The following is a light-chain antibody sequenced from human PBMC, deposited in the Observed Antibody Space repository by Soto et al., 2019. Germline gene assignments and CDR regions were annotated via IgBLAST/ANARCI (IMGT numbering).Light chain of an antibody. CDR3: QQYGNSPLT. J-gene: IGKJ4*01. CDR2: GVS. V-gene: IGKV3-20*01. Sequence: EIVLTQSPGTLSLSPGERATLSCRASQSVRSDYFAWYQQKPGQAPRVIIFGVSTRATGIPDRFSGSGSGTDFTLTISRLEAEDFALYYCQQYGNSPLTFGGGTKVDIK. CDR1: QSVRSDY.